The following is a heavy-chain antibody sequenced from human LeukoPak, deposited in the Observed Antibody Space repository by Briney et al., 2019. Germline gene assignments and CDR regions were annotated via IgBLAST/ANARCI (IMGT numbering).Heavy chain of an antibody. D-gene: IGHD3-10*01. Sequence: PSETLSLTCTVSGGPISSYYWSWIRQPPGKGLEGIGYIYYSGSTNYNPSLKSRVTISVDTSKNQFSLKLSSVTAADTAVYYCASSSLDGSGSPLYWGQGTLVTVSS. CDR1: GGPISSYY. CDR2: IYYSGST. J-gene: IGHJ4*02. V-gene: IGHV4-59*08. CDR3: ASSSLDGSGSPLY.